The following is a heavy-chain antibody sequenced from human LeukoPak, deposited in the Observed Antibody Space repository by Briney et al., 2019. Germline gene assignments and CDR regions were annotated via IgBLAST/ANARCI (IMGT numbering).Heavy chain of an antibody. D-gene: IGHD6-19*01. V-gene: IGHV4-61*02. CDR2: IYYSGST. CDR1: GGSISSGSYY. J-gene: IGHJ6*02. CDR3: ARIGSSGWYQIPPRNYGMDV. Sequence: PSQTLSLTCTVSGGSISSGSYYWSWIRQPPGKGLEWIGSIYYSGSTNYNPSLKSRVTISVDTSKNQFSLKLSSVTAADTAMYYCARIGSSGWYQIPPRNYGMDVWGQGTTVTVSS.